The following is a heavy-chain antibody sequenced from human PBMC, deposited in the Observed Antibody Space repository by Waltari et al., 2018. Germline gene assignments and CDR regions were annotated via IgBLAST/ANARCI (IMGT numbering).Heavy chain of an antibody. CDR1: GGSISSSSYY. J-gene: IGHJ4*02. CDR3: AGLGRGEGASCIDY. D-gene: IGHD1-26*01. Sequence: QLQLQESGPGLVKPSETLSLTCTVSGGSISSSSYYWGWIRQPPGKGLEWIGTIYYGGGTNYTPTIKRQVAMSVDTAKNQFSMEGGAVTDADTAVYYCAGLGRGEGASCIDYWGQGTLVTVSS. V-gene: IGHV4-39*01. CDR2: IYYGGGT.